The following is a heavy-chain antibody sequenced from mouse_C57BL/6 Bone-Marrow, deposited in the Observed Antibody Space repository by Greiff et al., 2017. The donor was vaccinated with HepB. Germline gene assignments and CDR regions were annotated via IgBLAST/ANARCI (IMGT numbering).Heavy chain of an antibody. V-gene: IGHV1-50*01. CDR2: IDPSDSYT. J-gene: IGHJ4*01. CDR3: AREELFYAMDY. Sequence: VQLQQPGAELVKPGASVKLSCKASGYTFTSYWMQWVKQRPGQGLEWIGEIDPSDSYTNYNQKFKGKATLTVDTSSSTAYMQLSSLTSEDSAVYYCAREELFYAMDYWGQGTSVTVSS. CDR1: GYTFTSYW.